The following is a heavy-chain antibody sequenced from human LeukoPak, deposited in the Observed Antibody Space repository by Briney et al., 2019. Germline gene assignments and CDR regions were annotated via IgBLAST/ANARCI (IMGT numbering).Heavy chain of an antibody. CDR3: ARAPGYSSGWYRGFFWFDP. CDR1: GYTFTSYG. CDR2: ISAYNGNT. Sequence: ASVKVSCKASGYTFTSYGISWVRQAPGQGLEWMGWISAYNGNTNYAQKLQGRVTMTTDTSTSTAYMELRGLRSDDTAVYYCARAPGYSSGWYRGFFWFDPWGQGTLVTVSS. V-gene: IGHV1-18*01. J-gene: IGHJ5*02. D-gene: IGHD6-19*01.